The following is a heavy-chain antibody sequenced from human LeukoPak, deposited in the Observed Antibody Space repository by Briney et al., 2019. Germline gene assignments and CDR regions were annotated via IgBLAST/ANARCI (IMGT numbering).Heavy chain of an antibody. V-gene: IGHV3-48*01. Sequence: GGSLRLSCAASGFTFSSYNMNWVRQTPGKGLEWVSYISSSSSTIYYADSVKGRFTISRDNAKNSLYLQMSSLRAEDTAVYYCARVGFDLWGQGTLVTVSS. CDR2: ISSSSSTI. J-gene: IGHJ5*02. CDR1: GFTFSSYN. CDR3: ARVGFDL.